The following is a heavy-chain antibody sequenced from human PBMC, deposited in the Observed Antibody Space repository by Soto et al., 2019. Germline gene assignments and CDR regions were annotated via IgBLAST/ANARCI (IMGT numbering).Heavy chain of an antibody. Sequence: QVQLVQSGAEVKKPGASVKVSCKASGYTFISYDINWVRQATGQGLEWMGWMNPNSGNTGYAQKFQGRVTMTRNTSISTAYMELSSLRSEDTAVYYCARGAWYYDSSGYYPCDYWGQGTLVTVSS. V-gene: IGHV1-8*01. CDR2: MNPNSGNT. D-gene: IGHD3-22*01. J-gene: IGHJ4*02. CDR3: ARGAWYYDSSGYYPCDY. CDR1: GYTFISYD.